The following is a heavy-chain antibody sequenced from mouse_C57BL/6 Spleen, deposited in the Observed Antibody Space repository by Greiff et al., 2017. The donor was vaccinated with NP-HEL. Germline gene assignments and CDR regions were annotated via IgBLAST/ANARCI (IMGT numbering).Heavy chain of an antibody. CDR2: ISYDGSN. V-gene: IGHV3-6*01. CDR1: GYSITSGYY. J-gene: IGHJ2*01. Sequence: EVKVEESGPGLVKPSQSLSLTCSVTGYSITSGYYWNWIRQFPGNKLEWMGYISYDGSNNYNPSLKNRISITRDTSKNQFFLKLNSVTTEDTATYYCARERTVVAGFDYWGQGTTLTVSS. CDR3: ARERTVVAGFDY. D-gene: IGHD1-1*01.